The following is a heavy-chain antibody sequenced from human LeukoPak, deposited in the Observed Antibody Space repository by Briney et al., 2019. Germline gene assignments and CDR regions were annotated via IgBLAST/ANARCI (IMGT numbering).Heavy chain of an antibody. V-gene: IGHV4-34*01. J-gene: IGHJ3*02. CDR1: GGSFSGYY. Sequence: SETLSLTCVVYGGSFSGYYWGWIRQPPGKGMEWIGEINHSGSTNYNPSLKSRVTISVDTSKNQFSLKLSSVTAADTAVYYCARDPVVDYAFDIWGQGTMVTVSS. CDR2: INHSGST. CDR3: ARDPVVDYAFDI. D-gene: IGHD3-22*01.